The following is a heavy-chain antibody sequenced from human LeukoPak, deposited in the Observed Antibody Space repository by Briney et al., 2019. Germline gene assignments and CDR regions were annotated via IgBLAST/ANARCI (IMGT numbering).Heavy chain of an antibody. J-gene: IGHJ1*01. CDR1: GFTFNTAW. Sequence: GGSLRLSCAVSGFTFNTAWMSWVRQAPGKGLEYIGRIKSETDGGTTYYAAPLKGRFTISRDDSKNTLYLQMNSLKLEDTALYYCTKDSGLWGQGTLVTVSS. CDR2: IKSETDGGTT. CDR3: TKDSGL. V-gene: IGHV3-15*01.